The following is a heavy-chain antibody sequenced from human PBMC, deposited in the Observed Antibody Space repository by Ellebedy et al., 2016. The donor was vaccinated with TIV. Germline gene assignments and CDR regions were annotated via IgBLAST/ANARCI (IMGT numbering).Heavy chain of an antibody. V-gene: IGHV5-51*01. J-gene: IGHJ2*01. CDR2: TYSGDSDT. CDR1: GYSFTSYW. Sequence: GESLKISCKGSGYSFTSYWIGWVRQMPGKGLEWMGITYSGDSDTRYSPSFQGQVTISADKSISTAYLQWSSLKASDTAMYYCARLGAVVISDWYFDLWGRGTLVTVSS. CDR3: ARLGAVVISDWYFDL. D-gene: IGHD6-19*01.